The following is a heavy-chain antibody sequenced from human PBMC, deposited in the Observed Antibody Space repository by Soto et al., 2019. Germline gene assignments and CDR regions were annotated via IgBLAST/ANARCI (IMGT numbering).Heavy chain of an antibody. CDR1: GDSISSGDYY. D-gene: IGHD6-13*01. CDR3: ARDFKRCSSPPGPLEY. CDR2: IYYSGNT. Sequence: SETLSLTCTVSGDSISSGDYYWSWIRQPPGNGLEWIGCIYYSGNTYYNPSLKSRFSISVDTSKNQFSLKLSSVTAADTAVYYCARDFKRCSSPPGPLEYWGLGTPVT. J-gene: IGHJ4*02. V-gene: IGHV4-30-4*01.